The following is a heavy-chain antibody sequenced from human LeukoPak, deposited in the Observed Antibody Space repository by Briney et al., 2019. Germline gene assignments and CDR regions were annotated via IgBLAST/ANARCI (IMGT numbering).Heavy chain of an antibody. D-gene: IGHD5-18*01. Sequence: SETLSLTCTVSGGSISSYYWSWIRQPPGKGLEWIGYIYYSGSTNYNPSLKSRVTISVDTSKNQFSLKLSSVTAADTAVYYCARVRRYSSGGYYYDCYIDVWGKGTTVTVSS. CDR3: ARVRRYSSGGYYYDCYIDV. CDR2: IYYSGST. J-gene: IGHJ6*03. CDR1: GGSISSYY. V-gene: IGHV4-59*01.